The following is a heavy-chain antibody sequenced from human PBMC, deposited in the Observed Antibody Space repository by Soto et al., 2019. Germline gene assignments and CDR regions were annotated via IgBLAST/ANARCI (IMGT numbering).Heavy chain of an antibody. CDR1: GYTFTSYG. CDR3: XXXXXXXXXXXXXP. Sequence: QVQLVQSGAEVKKPGASVKVSCKASGYTFTSYGISWVRQAPGQGLEWMGWISAYNGNTNYAQKLQGRVTMTTDTXXXXXXXXXXXXXXXXXXXXXXXXXXXXXXXXXXXPXXQGTLVTVSS. J-gene: IGHJ5*02. CDR2: ISAYNGNT. V-gene: IGHV1-18*01.